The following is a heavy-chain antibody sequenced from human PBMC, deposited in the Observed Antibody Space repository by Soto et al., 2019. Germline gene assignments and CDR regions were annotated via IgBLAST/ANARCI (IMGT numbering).Heavy chain of an antibody. CDR2: KSGRGGST. CDR3: AKNFTPKVLGYPEGTHDAFDI. J-gene: IGHJ3*02. Sequence: GGSLRLSCAASGFTFSSYAMSWVRQAPGKGLEWVSAKSGRGGSTYYADSVKGRFTISRDNSKNTLYLQMNSLRAEYTAVLYCAKNFTPKVLGYPEGTHDAFDIWGQGTMVTV. V-gene: IGHV3-23*01. D-gene: IGHD2-8*02. CDR1: GFTFSSYA.